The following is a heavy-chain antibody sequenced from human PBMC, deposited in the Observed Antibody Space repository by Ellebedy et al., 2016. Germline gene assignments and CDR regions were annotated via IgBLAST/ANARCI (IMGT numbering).Heavy chain of an antibody. D-gene: IGHD3-16*01. J-gene: IGHJ5*02. CDR1: GFTFSSYA. CDR3: TREFYANPDL. V-gene: IGHV3-23*01. CDR2: ISGNGHFR. Sequence: GESLKISXAASGFTFSSYAMSWVRQAPGKGLEWVAFISGNGHFRDHRDSVKGRFTISRDNGNNLVFLDMTSLSAEDTGTYYCTREFYANPDLWGQGTLVTVSS.